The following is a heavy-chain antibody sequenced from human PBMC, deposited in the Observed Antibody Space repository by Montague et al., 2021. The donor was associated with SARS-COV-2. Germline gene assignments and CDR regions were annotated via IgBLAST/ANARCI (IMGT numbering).Heavy chain of an antibody. CDR1: GFSLSTSGMC. D-gene: IGHD3-10*01. CDR2: VSYRGST. J-gene: IGHJ5*02. CDR3: ARAVSVRRAVNWFDP. V-gene: IGHV4-61*08. Sequence: LVKPTQTLTLTCTFSGFSLSTSGMCVSWIRQPPGKGLEWIGYVSYRGSTNYNLSLKSRVTISLDTSKNQFSLKLTSVTAADTAVYYCARAVSVRRAVNWFDPWGQGTLVTVSS.